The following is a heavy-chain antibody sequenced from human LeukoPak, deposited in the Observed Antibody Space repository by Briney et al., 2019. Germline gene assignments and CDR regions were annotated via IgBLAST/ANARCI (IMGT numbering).Heavy chain of an antibody. V-gene: IGHV4-30-4*01. J-gene: IGHJ4*02. CDR2: IYYSGST. CDR1: GGSISSGDYY. D-gene: IGHD3-10*01. Sequence: SQTLSLTCTVSGGSISSGDYYWSWIRQPPGKGLEWIGYIYYSGSTYYNPSLKSRVTISVDTSKNQFSLKLSSVTAADTAVYYCARDSIVVRGVFDHWGQGTLVTVSS. CDR3: ARDSIVVRGVFDH.